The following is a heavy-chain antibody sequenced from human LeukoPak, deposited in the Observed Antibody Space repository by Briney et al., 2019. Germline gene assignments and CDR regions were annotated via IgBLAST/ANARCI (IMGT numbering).Heavy chain of an antibody. D-gene: IGHD3-10*01. J-gene: IGHJ5*02. CDR2: IYHSGST. CDR3: ARYYYGSGSYIGWFDP. CDR1: GGSISTGDYY. Sequence: SETLSLTCTVSGGSISTGDYYWSWIRQSPGKGLQWIGYIYHSGSTYYNPSLQSRVTMSVDTSKNQISLKLTSVTAADTAVYYCARYYYGSGSYIGWFDPWGQGTLVTVSS. V-gene: IGHV4-30-4*01.